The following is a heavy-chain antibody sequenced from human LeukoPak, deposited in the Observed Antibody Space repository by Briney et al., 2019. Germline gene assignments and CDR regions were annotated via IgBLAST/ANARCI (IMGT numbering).Heavy chain of an antibody. CDR3: AKDLSSAITSALVLDI. D-gene: IGHD3-22*01. Sequence: GRSLRLSCTVSGFTFDDYAMHWVRHTPGKGLEWGAGITWKRDNIGYGDSVKGRFTISRDNVKNVLYLQMNSLRPEDTALYYCAKDLSSAITSALVLDIWGQGTTV. CDR2: ITWKRDNI. V-gene: IGHV3-9*01. CDR1: GFTFDDYA. J-gene: IGHJ6*02.